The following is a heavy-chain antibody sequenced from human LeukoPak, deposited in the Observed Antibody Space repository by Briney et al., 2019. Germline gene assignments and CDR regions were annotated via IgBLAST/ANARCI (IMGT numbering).Heavy chain of an antibody. J-gene: IGHJ4*02. CDR3: ARDSAGSGSYVGYFEY. CDR2: ISSSGSTI. D-gene: IGHD3-10*01. V-gene: IGHV3-48*03. CDR1: GFTFSSYE. Sequence: PGGSLRLSCAASGFTFSSYEMTWVRQAPGKGLEGVSYISSSGSTIYYADSVKGRFTISRDNAKNSLYLQMNSLRAEDTAGYYCARDSAGSGSYVGYFEYWGQGTLVTVSS.